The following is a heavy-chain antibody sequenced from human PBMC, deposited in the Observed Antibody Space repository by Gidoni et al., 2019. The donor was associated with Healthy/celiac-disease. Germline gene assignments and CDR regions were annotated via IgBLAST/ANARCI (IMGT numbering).Heavy chain of an antibody. Sequence: EVQRVETGGGLVKTGGSLRPACADSGSTFSSYSMNWVRQAPGKGLELVSSISSSSSYIYYADSVKGRFTISRDNAKNSLYLQMTSRRAEDTAVYYCARGDYGDPSFDYWGQGTLVTVSS. CDR1: GSTFSSYS. V-gene: IGHV3-21*01. D-gene: IGHD4-17*01. J-gene: IGHJ4*02. CDR3: ARGDYGDPSFDY. CDR2: ISSSSSYI.